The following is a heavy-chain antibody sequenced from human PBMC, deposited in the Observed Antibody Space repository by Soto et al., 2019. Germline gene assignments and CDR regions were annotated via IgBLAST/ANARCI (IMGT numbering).Heavy chain of an antibody. J-gene: IGHJ4*02. V-gene: IGHV4-59*08. CDR1: GGSISSYY. CDR3: ARRWGDYFAY. Sequence: KASETLSLTCTVSGGSISSYYWSWIRQPPGKGLEWIGYIYYSGSTNYNPSLKSRVTISVDTSKNQFSLKLSLKLSSVTAADTAVYYCARRWGDYFAYWGQGTLVTVSS. D-gene: IGHD3-16*01. CDR2: IYYSGST.